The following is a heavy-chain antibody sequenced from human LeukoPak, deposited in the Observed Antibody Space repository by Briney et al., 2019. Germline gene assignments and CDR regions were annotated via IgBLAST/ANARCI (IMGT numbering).Heavy chain of an antibody. Sequence: GESLKISCKASGYDFPTYWIGWVRQMPGKGLEWMGIIYPSDSDTRYSPSFQGQVTISADKSASTAYLQWSSLKASDAAMYYCARRYSSGLFDAFDVWGQGTMVTVS. D-gene: IGHD6-19*01. V-gene: IGHV5-51*01. J-gene: IGHJ3*01. CDR2: IYPSDSDT. CDR3: ARRYSSGLFDAFDV. CDR1: GYDFPTYW.